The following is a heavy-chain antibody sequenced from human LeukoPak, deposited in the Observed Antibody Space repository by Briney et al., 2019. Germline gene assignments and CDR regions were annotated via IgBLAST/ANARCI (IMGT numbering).Heavy chain of an antibody. V-gene: IGHV1-69*05. CDR1: GVTFSNYA. J-gene: IGHJ3*02. CDR2: IIPILGTS. Sequence: GASVKVSCKTSGVTFSNYAISWVRQAPGQGLEWVGGIIPILGTSNSAEKFKGRLTVTTDEFTGTAYMELSTLRSEDTAVYYFATDLADATYGFDIWGQGTMVTVSS. D-gene: IGHD6-13*01. CDR3: ATDLADATYGFDI.